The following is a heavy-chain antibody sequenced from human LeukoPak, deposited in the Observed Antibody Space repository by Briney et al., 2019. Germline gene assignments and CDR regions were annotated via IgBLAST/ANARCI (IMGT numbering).Heavy chain of an antibody. CDR1: GYTFTSYG. D-gene: IGHD3-3*01. Sequence: ASVKVSCKASGYTFTSYGISWVRQAPGQGLEWMGWISAYNGNTNYAQKLQGRVTMTTDTSTSTAYMELRSLRSDDTAVYYCARGYQSSTWSGLFDYWGQGTLVTVSS. CDR3: ARGYQSSTWSGLFDY. J-gene: IGHJ4*02. V-gene: IGHV1-18*01. CDR2: ISAYNGNT.